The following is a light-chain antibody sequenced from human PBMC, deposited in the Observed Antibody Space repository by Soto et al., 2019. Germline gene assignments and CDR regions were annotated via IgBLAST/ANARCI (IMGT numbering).Light chain of an antibody. CDR3: HQDYNLPWT. J-gene: IGKJ1*01. Sequence: EIVMTQSPATLSLSSGERATLSCRTSQSVSSSYLSWYQQKPGQAPRLLIYGTSTRATGFPARFSGSGSGTDFTLTISSLQPEDFAVYYCHQDYNLPWTFGQGTKV. CDR2: GTS. CDR1: QSVSSSY. V-gene: IGKV3D-7*01.